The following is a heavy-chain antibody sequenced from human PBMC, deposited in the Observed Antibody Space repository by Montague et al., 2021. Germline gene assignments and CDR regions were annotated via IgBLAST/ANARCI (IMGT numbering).Heavy chain of an antibody. J-gene: IGHJ5*02. Sequence: SETLSLTCTVSSGSIFHAYWSWVRQPPGKGLEWLGSMFYGGATSNNPSLKSRVTMSIDTSTNQFSLKLSFVTAADTAVYYCAKQDYIVSRTSYKVFDPWGQGILVTVSS. V-gene: IGHV4-59*08. CDR2: MFYGGAT. CDR3: AKQDYIVSRTSYKVFDP. D-gene: IGHD3-10*01. CDR1: SGSIFHAY.